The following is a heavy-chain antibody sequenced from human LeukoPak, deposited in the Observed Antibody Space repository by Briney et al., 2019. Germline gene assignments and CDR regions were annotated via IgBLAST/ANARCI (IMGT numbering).Heavy chain of an antibody. J-gene: IGHJ4*02. Sequence: PLETLSLTCAVSGYSISNTHYWGWIRQPPGKGLEWIGSIYNSGSTHYNPSLKSRVTISVDTSMNQFSLKLSSVTAADTAVYYCARNSSGIHFDYWGRGTLVTVSS. D-gene: IGHD3-22*01. CDR3: ARNSSGIHFDY. CDR2: IYNSGST. CDR1: GYSISNTHY. V-gene: IGHV4-38-2*01.